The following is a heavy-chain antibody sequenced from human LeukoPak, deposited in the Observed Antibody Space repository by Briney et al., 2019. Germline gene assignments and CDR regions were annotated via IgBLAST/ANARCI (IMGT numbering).Heavy chain of an antibody. CDR1: GFMFSSNW. J-gene: IGHJ4*02. Sequence: GGSLRLSCAASGFMFSSNWMSWVRLAPGKGLEWVANIKEDGTETYYVDSVKGRFTISRDNAKNSLYLQMNSLRVEDMAVYYCAKEGRSLQTYWGQGTLATVSS. CDR2: IKEDGTET. V-gene: IGHV3-7*03. D-gene: IGHD5-24*01. CDR3: AKEGRSLQTY.